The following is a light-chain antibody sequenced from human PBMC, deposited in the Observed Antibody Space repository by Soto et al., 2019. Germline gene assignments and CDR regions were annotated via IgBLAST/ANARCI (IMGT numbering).Light chain of an antibody. CDR2: EGS. Sequence: QSALTQPASVSGSPGQSITISCTGTSSDVGSYNLVSWYQQHPGKAPKLMIYEGSKRPSGVSNRFSGSKSGNTASQTISGLQAEDEADYYCCSYAGSSRVFGGGTKVTVL. J-gene: IGLJ3*02. V-gene: IGLV2-23*01. CDR3: CSYAGSSRV. CDR1: SSDVGSYNL.